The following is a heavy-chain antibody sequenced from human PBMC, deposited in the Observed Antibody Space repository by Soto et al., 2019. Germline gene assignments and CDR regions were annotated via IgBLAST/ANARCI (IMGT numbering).Heavy chain of an antibody. V-gene: IGHV4-59*01. D-gene: IGHD6-13*01. CDR1: GGSISSYY. CDR3: AREGVSRSSSWTNYYYGMDV. Sequence: SETLSLTCTVSGGSISSYYWSWIRQPPGKGLEWIGYIYYSGSTNYNPSLKSRVTISVDTSKNQSSLKLSSVTAADTAVYYCAREGVSRSSSWTNYYYGMDVWGQGTTVTVSS. CDR2: IYYSGST. J-gene: IGHJ6*02.